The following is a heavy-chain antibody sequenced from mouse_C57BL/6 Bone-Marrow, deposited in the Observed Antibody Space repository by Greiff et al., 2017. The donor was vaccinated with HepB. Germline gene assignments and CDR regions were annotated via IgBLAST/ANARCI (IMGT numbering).Heavy chain of an antibody. D-gene: IGHD3-2*02. CDR2: ISGGGGNT. CDR3: ARHIDSSGFFAY. V-gene: IGHV5-9*01. Sequence: EVQLQESGGGLVKPGGSLKLSCAASGFTFSSYTMSWVRQTPEKRLEWVATISGGGGNTYYPDSVKGRFTISRDNAKNTLYLQMSSLRSEDTALYYGARHIDSSGFFAYWGQGTLVTVSA. J-gene: IGHJ3*01. CDR1: GFTFSSYT.